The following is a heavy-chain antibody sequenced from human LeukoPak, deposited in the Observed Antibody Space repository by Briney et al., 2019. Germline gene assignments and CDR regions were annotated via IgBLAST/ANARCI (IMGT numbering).Heavy chain of an antibody. J-gene: IGHJ4*02. CDR3: ARDRGSYSSDY. D-gene: IGHD5-12*01. V-gene: IGHV3-11*01. CDR2: ISKDGRTV. Sequence: SGGSLRLSCAASGFTFSDYYMSWIRQAPGKGLEWVSFISKDGRTVSYADSVKGQFTISRDNSKNSLYLQMNSLTADDTAVYFCARDRGSYSSDYWGQGTLVTVSS. CDR1: GFTFSDYY.